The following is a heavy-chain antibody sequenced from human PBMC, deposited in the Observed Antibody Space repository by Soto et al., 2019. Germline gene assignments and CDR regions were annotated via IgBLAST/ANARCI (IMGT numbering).Heavy chain of an antibody. CDR3: AKDWEHQLMRGWFDP. V-gene: IGHV3-30*18. CDR1: GSTFRNYG. D-gene: IGHD1-26*01. Sequence: QVQLVESGGGVVQSGRSLRLSCAASGSTFRNYGMHWVRQAPGKGLEWVAVSSYDGSNEYYADSVKGRFIISRDDSKKPLDRQMNSLREEATAVYYCAKDWEHQLMRGWFDPWGQGTLVTVSP. CDR2: SSYDGSNE. J-gene: IGHJ5*02.